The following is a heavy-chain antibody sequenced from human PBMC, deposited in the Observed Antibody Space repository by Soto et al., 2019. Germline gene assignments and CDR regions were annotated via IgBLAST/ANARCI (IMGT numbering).Heavy chain of an antibody. J-gene: IGHJ6*02. V-gene: IGHV4-4*07. CDR2: IYTSGST. CDR3: AREGASGFGMDV. Sequence: SETLSLTCTVSGGSIRSYYWSWIRQPAGKPLEWIGRIYTSGSTNYNPSLKSRVTMSVDTSKNQFSLNLSSVTAADTAVYYCAREGASGFGMDVWGQGTTVTVSS. CDR1: GGSIRSYY. D-gene: IGHD1-26*01.